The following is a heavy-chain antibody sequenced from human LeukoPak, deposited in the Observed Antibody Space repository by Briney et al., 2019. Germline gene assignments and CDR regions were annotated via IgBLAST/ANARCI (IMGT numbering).Heavy chain of an antibody. Sequence: ASVTVSCTASGYSFTSFGISWVRQAPGQGLEWMRWISGYNGNTNYAHKIQGRVTMTTDTSTRTAYMELRSLRSDDTAVYYCARDGWQQVAHTDYWGQGTLVTVSS. D-gene: IGHD6-13*01. CDR2: ISGYNGNT. V-gene: IGHV1-18*01. J-gene: IGHJ4*02. CDR3: ARDGWQQVAHTDY. CDR1: GYSFTSFG.